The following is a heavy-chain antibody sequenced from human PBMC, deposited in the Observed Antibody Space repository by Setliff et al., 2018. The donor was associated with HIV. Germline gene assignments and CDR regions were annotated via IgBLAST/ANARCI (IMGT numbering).Heavy chain of an antibody. V-gene: IGHV4-61*02. Sequence: PSETLSLTCTVSGGSISSGSYYWNWIRQPAGKGLEWLGRIYASGSTNYNPSLKSRVTISVDTSENQFSLRLSSVTAADTAVYYCARGSYTVRIDYWGQGTRGTVSS. J-gene: IGHJ4*02. D-gene: IGHD3-10*01. CDR1: GGSISSGSYY. CDR2: IYASGST. CDR3: ARGSYTVRIDY.